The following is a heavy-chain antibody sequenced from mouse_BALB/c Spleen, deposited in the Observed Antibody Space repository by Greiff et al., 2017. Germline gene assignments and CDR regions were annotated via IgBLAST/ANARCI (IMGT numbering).Heavy chain of an antibody. CDR3: ARCDYDEGFDY. CDR1: GYTFTSYW. J-gene: IGHJ2*01. CDR2: IDPSDSET. Sequence: VQLQQPGAELVKPGAPVKLSCKASGYTFTSYWMNWVKQRPGRGLEWIGRIDPSDSETHYNQKFKDKATLTVDKSSSTAYIQLSSLTSEDSAVYSCARCDYDEGFDYWGQGTTLTVSS. D-gene: IGHD2-4*01. V-gene: IGHV1-69*02.